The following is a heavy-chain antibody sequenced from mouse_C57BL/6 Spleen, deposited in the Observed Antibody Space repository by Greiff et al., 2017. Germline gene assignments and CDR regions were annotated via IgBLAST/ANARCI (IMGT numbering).Heavy chain of an antibody. CDR1: GFNIKDDY. CDR2: IDPENGDT. V-gene: IGHV14-4*01. D-gene: IGHD4-1*01. J-gene: IGHJ2*01. CDR3: TELGHYFDY. Sequence: EVQLQQSGAELVRPGASVKLSCTASGFNIKDDYMHWVKQRPEQGLEWIGWIDPENGDTEYASQFQGKATITADTSSNTAYLQLSSLTSEDTAVYYCTELGHYFDYWGQGTTLTVSS.